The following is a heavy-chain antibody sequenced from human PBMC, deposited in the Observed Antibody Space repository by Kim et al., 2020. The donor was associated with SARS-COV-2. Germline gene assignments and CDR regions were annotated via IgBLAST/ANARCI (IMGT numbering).Heavy chain of an antibody. CDR2: MSATSGTT. CDR1: GFSFSSYA. Sequence: GGSLRLSCAASGFSFSSYAMSWVRQAPGKGLEWVAAMSATSGTTYYADSVQGRFVMSRDNSKSTLHLQMASLTVEDTAVYYCAKDFGEGRVYFDSWCQ. J-gene: IGHJ4*02. CDR3: AKDFGEGRVYFDS. V-gene: IGHV3-23*01. D-gene: IGHD3-10*01.